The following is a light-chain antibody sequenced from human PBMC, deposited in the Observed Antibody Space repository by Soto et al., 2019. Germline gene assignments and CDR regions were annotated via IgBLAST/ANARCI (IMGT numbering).Light chain of an antibody. CDR2: GAS. CDR1: QSVSRNY. J-gene: IGKJ1*01. Sequence: EIVLTQSPGTLSLSPGERATLSCRASQSVSRNYLAWYQQKPGQAPRLLIYGASNRATGIPDRFRGSGSGTDFSLTITRLEPEDFAVYYCQQYASSRTFGQGTKVDIK. V-gene: IGKV3-20*01. CDR3: QQYASSRT.